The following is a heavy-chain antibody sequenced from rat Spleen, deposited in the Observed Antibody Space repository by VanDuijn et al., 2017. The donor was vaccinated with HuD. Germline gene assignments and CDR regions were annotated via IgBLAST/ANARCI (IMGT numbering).Heavy chain of an antibody. CDR3: ARRVTWESCFNY. D-gene: IGHD4-5*01. V-gene: IGHV5-25*01. Sequence: EVQLVESGGGLVQPGRSMKLSCAALGFSFSNYYMAWVRQAPTKGLEWVASMNTGGDNTYYRDSVKGRFNISRDNAKNILYLQMDSLRSEDTATYYCARRVTWESCFNYWGQGVMVTVSS. CDR1: GFSFSNYY. J-gene: IGHJ2*01. CDR2: MNTGGDNT.